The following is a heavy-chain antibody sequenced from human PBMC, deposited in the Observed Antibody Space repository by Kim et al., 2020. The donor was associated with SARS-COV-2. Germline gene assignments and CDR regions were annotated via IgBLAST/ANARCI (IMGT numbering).Heavy chain of an antibody. V-gene: IGHV3-33*01. CDR2: IWYDGSNK. Sequence: GGSLRLSCAASGFTFSSYGMHWVRQAPGKGLEWVAVIWYDGSNKYYADSVKGRFTISRDNSKNTLYLQMNSLRAEDTAVYYCARALKPYYPQSQGDYWGQGTLVTVSS. J-gene: IGHJ4*02. CDR3: ARALKPYYPQSQGDY. D-gene: IGHD3-10*01. CDR1: GFTFSSYG.